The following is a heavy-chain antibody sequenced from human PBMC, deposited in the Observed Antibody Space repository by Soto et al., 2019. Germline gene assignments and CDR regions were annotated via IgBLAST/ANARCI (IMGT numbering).Heavy chain of an antibody. J-gene: IGHJ4*02. D-gene: IGHD1-26*01. Sequence: ASVKVSCKASGGTFSSYAISWVRQAPGQGLEWMGGIIPIFGTANYAQKFQGRVTITADESTSTAYMELSSLRSEDTAVYYCARESTIVGATNALDYWGQGTLVTVSS. V-gene: IGHV1-69*13. CDR3: ARESTIVGATNALDY. CDR2: IIPIFGTA. CDR1: GGTFSSYA.